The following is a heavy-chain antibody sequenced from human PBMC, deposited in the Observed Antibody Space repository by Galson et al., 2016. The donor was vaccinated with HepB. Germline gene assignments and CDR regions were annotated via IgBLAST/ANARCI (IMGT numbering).Heavy chain of an antibody. CDR3: ATSTGYRSGWGAFDI. CDR2: LSANSGAT. Sequence: SVKVSCKASGDTFTGYYIHWVRQAPGQGPEWMAWLSANSGATNYAQKFQGWATMTRDTSISTAYMELTSLTSDATAIYYCATSTGYRSGWGAFDIWGQGTMVTVAS. D-gene: IGHD6-25*01. CDR1: GDTFTGYY. V-gene: IGHV1-2*04. J-gene: IGHJ3*02.